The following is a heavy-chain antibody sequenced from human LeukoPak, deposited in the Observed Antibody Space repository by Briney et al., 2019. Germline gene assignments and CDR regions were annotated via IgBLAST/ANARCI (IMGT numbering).Heavy chain of an antibody. CDR3: AKDQDVVVVAATDY. J-gene: IGHJ4*02. D-gene: IGHD2-15*01. CDR1: GFTFSSYA. V-gene: IGHV3-23*01. CDR2: ISGSGGST. Sequence: PGRSLRLSCAASGFTFSSYAMSWVRQAPGKGLEWVSAISGSGGSTYYADSVKGRFTISRDNSKNTLYLQMNSLRAEDTAVYYCAKDQDVVVVAATDYWGQGTLVTVSS.